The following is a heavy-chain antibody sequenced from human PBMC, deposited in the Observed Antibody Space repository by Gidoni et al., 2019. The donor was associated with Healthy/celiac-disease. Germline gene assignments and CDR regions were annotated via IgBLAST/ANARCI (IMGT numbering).Heavy chain of an antibody. D-gene: IGHD3-10*01. J-gene: IGHJ6*02. V-gene: IGHV3-7*01. CDR1: GFTFSSYW. CDR3: ARDLLLWFGEPHPPFGMDV. CDR2: IKQDGSEK. Sequence: EVQLVESGGGLVQPGGSLRLSCAASGFTFSSYWMSWVRQAPGKGLEWVANIKQDGSEKYYVDSVKGRFTISRDNAKNSLYLQMNSLRAEDTAVYYCARDLLLWFGEPHPPFGMDVWGQGTTVTVSS.